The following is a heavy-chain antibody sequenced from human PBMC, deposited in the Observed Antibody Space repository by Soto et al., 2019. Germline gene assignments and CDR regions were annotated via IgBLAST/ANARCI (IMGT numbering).Heavy chain of an antibody. CDR3: ASSPQYYYDSSGYSQY. J-gene: IGHJ4*02. D-gene: IGHD3-22*01. CDR2: IIPILGIA. Sequence: QVQLVQSGAEVKKPGSSVKVSCKASGGTFSSYTISWVRQAPGQGLEWMGRIIPILGIANYAQKFQGRVTITADKSTSTAYMELSILRSEDTAVYYCASSPQYYYDSSGYSQYWGQGTLVTVSS. V-gene: IGHV1-69*02. CDR1: GGTFSSYT.